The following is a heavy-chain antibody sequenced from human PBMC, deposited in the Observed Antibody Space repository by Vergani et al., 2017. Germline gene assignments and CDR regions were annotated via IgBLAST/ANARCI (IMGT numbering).Heavy chain of an antibody. CDR3: ARVDTVTTRRSRYYYYGMDV. J-gene: IGHJ6*02. D-gene: IGHD4-17*01. Sequence: QVQLVESGGGLVKPGGSLRLSCAASGFTFSDYYMSWIRQAPGKGLEWVSYISSSGSTIYYADSVKGRYTISRDNAKNSLYLQMNSLRAEDTAVYYCARVDTVTTRRSRYYYYGMDVWGQGTTVTVSS. CDR1: GFTFSDYY. CDR2: ISSSGSTI. V-gene: IGHV3-11*01.